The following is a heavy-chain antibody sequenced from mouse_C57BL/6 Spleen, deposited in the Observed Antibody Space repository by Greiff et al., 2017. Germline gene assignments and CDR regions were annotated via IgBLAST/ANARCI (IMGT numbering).Heavy chain of an antibody. CDR3: ARGLHYYGSSYYFDY. D-gene: IGHD1-1*01. J-gene: IGHJ2*01. V-gene: IGHV1-78*01. CDR2: IYPRDGST. Sequence: VQLVESDAELVKPGASVKISCKVSGYTFTDHTIHWMKQRPEQGLEWIGYIYPRDGSTKYNEKFKGKATLTADKSSSTAYMQLNSLTSEDSAVYFCARGLHYYGSSYYFDYWGQGTTLTVSS. CDR1: GYTFTDHT.